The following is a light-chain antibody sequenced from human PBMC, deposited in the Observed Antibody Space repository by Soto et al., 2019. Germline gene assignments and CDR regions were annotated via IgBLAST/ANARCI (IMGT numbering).Light chain of an antibody. Sequence: QSVLTQPPSASGSPGQSVAISCTGTSSDVGGYNYVSWCQQHPGKAPKLMIYEVNKRPSGVPDRFSGSKSGNTASLTVSGLQAEDEADYYCSSYAGSRNVFGTGTKVTVL. CDR2: EVN. CDR3: SSYAGSRNV. CDR1: SSDVGGYNY. V-gene: IGLV2-8*01. J-gene: IGLJ1*01.